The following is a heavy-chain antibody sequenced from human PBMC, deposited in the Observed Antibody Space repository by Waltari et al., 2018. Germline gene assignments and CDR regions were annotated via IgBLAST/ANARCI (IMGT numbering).Heavy chain of an antibody. CDR3: AVRAGAVAARTRYFQH. Sequence: EVQLLESGGTLVQPGGSLRLSCAASGFTFNIYAMSWVRQAPGKGLEWVSTIGGLDSNTYYTDSVKGRFTISRDNSRNTLYLQMNNLRTGDSAVYFCAVRAGAVAARTRYFQHWGQGTLVTVSS. CDR1: GFTFNIYA. J-gene: IGHJ1*01. D-gene: IGHD2-15*01. CDR2: IGGLDSNT. V-gene: IGHV3-23*01.